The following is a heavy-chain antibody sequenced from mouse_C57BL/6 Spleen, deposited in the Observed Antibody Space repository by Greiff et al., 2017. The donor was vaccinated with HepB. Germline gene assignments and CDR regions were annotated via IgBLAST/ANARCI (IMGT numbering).Heavy chain of an antibody. D-gene: IGHD2-13*01. Sequence: VQGVESGAELVKPGASVKLSCKASGYTFTEYTIHWVKQRSGQGLAWIGWFYPGSGSIKYNEKFKDKATLTADKSSSTVYMELSRLTAEDSAVYVCARHGDDSAWFAYWGQGTLVTVSA. CDR1: GYTFTEYT. V-gene: IGHV1-62-2*01. J-gene: IGHJ3*01. CDR2: FYPGSGSI. CDR3: ARHGDDSAWFAY.